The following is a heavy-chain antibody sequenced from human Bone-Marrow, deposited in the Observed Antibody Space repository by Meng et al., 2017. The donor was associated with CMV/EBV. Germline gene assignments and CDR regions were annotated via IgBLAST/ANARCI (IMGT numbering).Heavy chain of an antibody. D-gene: IGHD6-13*01. CDR2: ISWNSGSI. J-gene: IGHJ5*02. CDR3: ARDSKAAVGWFDP. V-gene: IGHV3-9*01. CDR1: GFTFDDYA. Sequence: GGSLRLSCAASGFTFDDYAMHWVRQAPGKGLEWVSGISWNSGSIGYADSVKGRFTISRDNAKNSLYLQMNSLRAEDTAVYYCARDSKAAVGWFDPWGQGTLVTVSS.